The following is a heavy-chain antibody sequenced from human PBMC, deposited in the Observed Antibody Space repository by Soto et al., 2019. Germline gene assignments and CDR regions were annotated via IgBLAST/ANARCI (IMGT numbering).Heavy chain of an antibody. J-gene: IGHJ2*01. CDR2: IIPIFGTA. CDR1: GSTFSSCA. Sequence: ASVKVSCKASGSTFSSCAISWVRQAPGQGLEWMGGIIPIFGTANCAQKFQGRVTITADESTSTAYMELSSLRSEDTAVYYCARSGSYHWYFDLWGRGTLVTVSS. D-gene: IGHD3-3*01. CDR3: ARSGSYHWYFDL. V-gene: IGHV1-69*13.